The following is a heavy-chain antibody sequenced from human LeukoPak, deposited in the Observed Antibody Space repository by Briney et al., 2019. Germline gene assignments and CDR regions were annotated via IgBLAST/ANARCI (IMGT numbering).Heavy chain of an antibody. CDR3: ARDPDRYSSGWYFDP. J-gene: IGHJ5*02. CDR1: GFTFSTYT. CDR2: ISSSSSYI. V-gene: IGHV3-21*01. D-gene: IGHD6-19*01. Sequence: GGSLRLSCAASGFTFSTYTMNWVRQAPGKGLQWVSTISSSSSYIYYADSVKGRFTISRDNAKNSLYLQMDSLRAEDTAVYYCARDPDRYSSGWYFDPWGQGTLVTVSS.